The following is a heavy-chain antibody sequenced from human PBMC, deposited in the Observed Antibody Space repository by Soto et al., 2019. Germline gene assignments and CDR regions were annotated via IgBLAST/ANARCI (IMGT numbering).Heavy chain of an antibody. Sequence: PSETLSLTCTVSGGSISSSSYYWGWIRQPPGKGLEWIGSIYYSGSTYYNPSLKSRVTISVDTSKNQFSLKLSSVTAADTAVYYCARPSGYDYPDAFDIWGQGTMVTV. J-gene: IGHJ3*02. D-gene: IGHD4-17*01. V-gene: IGHV4-39*01. CDR3: ARPSGYDYPDAFDI. CDR1: GGSISSSSYY. CDR2: IYYSGST.